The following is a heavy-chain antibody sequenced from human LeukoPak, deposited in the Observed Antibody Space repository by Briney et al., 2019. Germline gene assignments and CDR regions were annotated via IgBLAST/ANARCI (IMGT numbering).Heavy chain of an antibody. J-gene: IGHJ3*02. CDR1: GGSISSHY. CDR2: IYYTGTR. CDR3: ARQGIGAFDI. Sequence: SETLSLTCTVSGGSISSHYWSWIRQPPGKGLEWIAYIYYTGTRNYNPPLKSRVTISVDTSKNQISLRLSSVTAADTAVYYCARQGIGAFDIWGQGTLVTVSS. D-gene: IGHD2-21*01. V-gene: IGHV4-59*08.